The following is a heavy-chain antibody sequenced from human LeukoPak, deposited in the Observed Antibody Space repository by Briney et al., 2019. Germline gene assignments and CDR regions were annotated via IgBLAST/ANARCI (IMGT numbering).Heavy chain of an antibody. V-gene: IGHV3-21*01. CDR2: ISSSSSYI. CDR1: GFSFSS. J-gene: IGHJ6*04. D-gene: IGHD1-1*01. CDR3: AKLRDYYYGMDV. Sequence: GGSLRLSCAASGFSFSSMNWVRQAPGKGLEWVSSISSSSSYIYYADSVKGRFTISRDNAKNSLYLQMNSLRAEDTAVYYCAKLRDYYYGMDVWGKGSTVTVCS.